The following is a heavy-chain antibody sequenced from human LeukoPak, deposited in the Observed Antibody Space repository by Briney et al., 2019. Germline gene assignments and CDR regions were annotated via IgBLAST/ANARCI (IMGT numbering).Heavy chain of an antibody. CDR1: GGSISSGGYY. J-gene: IGHJ4*02. CDR2: IYYSGST. V-gene: IGHV4-31*03. Sequence: SQTLSLTCTVSGGSISSGGYYWSWIRQHPGKGLEWIGYIYYSGSTYYNPSLKSRVTISFDTSNNHFSLKLSSVTAADTAVYYCATRGGYTGYDRDWGQGTLVTVSS. D-gene: IGHD5-12*01. CDR3: ATRGGYTGYDRD.